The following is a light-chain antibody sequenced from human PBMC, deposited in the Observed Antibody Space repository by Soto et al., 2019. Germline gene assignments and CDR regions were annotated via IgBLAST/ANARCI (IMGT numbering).Light chain of an antibody. CDR2: GAS. CDR1: QSVSSSY. J-gene: IGKJ2*01. CDR3: QHYGSSPT. V-gene: IGKV3-20*01. Sequence: EIVLTQSPGTLSLSPGERATLSCRASQSVSSSYLAWYQQKTGQAPRLRIYGASTRATGIPYRVSGSGSGTDFTLSISRREPGDFAVYYCQHYGSSPTFGQGTKLEIK.